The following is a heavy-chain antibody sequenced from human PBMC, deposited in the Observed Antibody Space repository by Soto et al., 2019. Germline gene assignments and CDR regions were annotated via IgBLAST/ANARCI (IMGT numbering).Heavy chain of an antibody. J-gene: IGHJ6*02. CDR2: ISSSSSYI. D-gene: IGHD6-13*01. V-gene: IGHV3-21*01. CDR3: ARDNGSSSYPPWNYYYGMDV. CDR1: GFTFSSYS. Sequence: EVQLVESGGGLVKPGGSLRLSCAASGFTFSSYSMNWVRQAPGKGLEWVSSISSSSSYIYYADSVKGRFTISRDNAKNSLYLQMNSLRAEDTAVYYCARDNGSSSYPPWNYYYGMDVWGQGTTVTVSS.